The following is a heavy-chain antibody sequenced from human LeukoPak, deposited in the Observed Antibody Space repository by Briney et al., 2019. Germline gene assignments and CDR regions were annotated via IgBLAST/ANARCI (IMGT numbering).Heavy chain of an antibody. V-gene: IGHV3-30*04. J-gene: IGHJ4*02. D-gene: IGHD5-12*01. CDR2: ISYDGSNK. Sequence: GGSLRLSCAASGFTFSSYAMHWVRQAPGKGLEWVAVISYDGSNKYYADSVKGRFTISRDNSKNTLYLQMNSLRAEDTAVYYCARDRGYSGYDQSFDYWGQGTLVTVSS. CDR3: ARDRGYSGYDQSFDY. CDR1: GFTFSSYA.